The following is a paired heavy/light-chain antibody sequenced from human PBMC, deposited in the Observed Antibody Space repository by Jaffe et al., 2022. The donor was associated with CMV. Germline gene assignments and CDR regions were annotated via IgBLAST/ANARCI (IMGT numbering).Light chain of an antibody. CDR1: QNISSY. CDR2: AAS. J-gene: IGKJ1*01. Sequence: DIQMTQSPSSLSASVGDRVTITCRASQNISSYLNWYQQKPGKAPNLLIYAASSLQSAVPSRFRGSGSGTDFTLTISSLQPEDFATYYCQQSYTTPPTFGQGAKVEIK. CDR3: QQSYTTPPT. V-gene: IGKV1-39*01.
Heavy chain of an antibody. V-gene: IGHV3-33*01. J-gene: IGHJ2*01. Sequence: QVRLVESGGGVVQPGRSLRLSCAASGFSFSGYGMHWVRQAPGKGLEWVAVIWYDDGSKKYYADSVKGRFTISRDNSKSTSYLQMNSLRAEDTAVYYCARHYDSSGHWHFDLWGRGTLVTVSS. CDR3: ARHYDSSGHWHFDL. CDR2: IWYDDGSKK. D-gene: IGHD3-22*01. CDR1: GFSFSGYG.